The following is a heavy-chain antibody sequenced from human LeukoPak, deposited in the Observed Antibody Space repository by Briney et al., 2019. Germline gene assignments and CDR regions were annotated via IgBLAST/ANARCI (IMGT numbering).Heavy chain of an antibody. CDR2: ISTIDGII. Sequence: GGSLRLSCVASGFTFSDYFMTWIRKSPGKPLECVSYISTIDGIIYYADSVKDRFTISRDNAKSSLFLQMNNLRAEDTAVYYCAKAFRGPGFDYWGQGTLVTVSS. J-gene: IGHJ4*02. CDR1: GFTFSDYF. CDR3: AKAFRGPGFDY. V-gene: IGHV3-11*01. D-gene: IGHD3-10*01.